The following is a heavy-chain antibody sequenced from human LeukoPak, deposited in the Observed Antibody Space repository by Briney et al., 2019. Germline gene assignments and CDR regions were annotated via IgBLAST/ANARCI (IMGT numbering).Heavy chain of an antibody. D-gene: IGHD3-3*01. CDR2: IYTSGST. CDR1: GGSFSGYY. V-gene: IGHV4-59*10. J-gene: IGHJ4*02. CDR3: AREGTHYDFWSGYTTFGALYYFDY. Sequence: SETLSLTCAVYGGSFSGYYWSWIRQPPGKGLEWIGRIYTSGSTNYNPSLKSRVTMSVDTSKNQFSLKLSSVTAADTAVYYCAREGTHYDFWSGYTTFGALYYFDYWGQGTLVTVSS.